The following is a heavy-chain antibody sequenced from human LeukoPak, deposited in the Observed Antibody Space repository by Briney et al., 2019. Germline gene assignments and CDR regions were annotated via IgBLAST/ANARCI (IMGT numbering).Heavy chain of an antibody. CDR2: IKQDGSEK. CDR1: RFTFSSYW. J-gene: IGHJ6*03. D-gene: IGHD6-13*01. V-gene: IGHV3-7*01. Sequence: GGSLRLSCAASRFTFSSYWMSWVRQAPGKGLEWVANIKQDGSEKYYVDSVKGRFTISRDNAKNSLYLQMNSLRAEDTAVYYCARVKQRLVRLLGRDTTYNYYYYMDVWGKGTTVTVSS. CDR3: ARVKQRLVRLLGRDTTYNYYYYMDV.